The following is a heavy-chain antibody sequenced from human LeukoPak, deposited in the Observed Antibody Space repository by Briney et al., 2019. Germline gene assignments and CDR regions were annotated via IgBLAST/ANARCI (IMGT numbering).Heavy chain of an antibody. D-gene: IGHD3-10*01. J-gene: IGHJ4*02. CDR1: GGSISSYY. V-gene: IGHV4-59*08. Sequence: PSETLSLTCTVSGGSISSYYWIWIRQPPGKGLAWMGYIYNSGSTKYNPSLKSRLFISVDPSKKQFSLRLSSVTAADTAVHYCARLDRSGGASDAIDYWGQGTLVTVSS. CDR3: ARLDRSGGASDAIDY. CDR2: IYNSGST.